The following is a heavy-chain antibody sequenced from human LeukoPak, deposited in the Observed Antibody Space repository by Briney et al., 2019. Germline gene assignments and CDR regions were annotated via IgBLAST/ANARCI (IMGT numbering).Heavy chain of an antibody. CDR2: ISAYNGNT. Sequence: ASVKVSCKASGYTFTSYGISWVRQAPGQGLEWMGWISAYNGNTNYAQKLQGRVTMTTDASTSTAYMELRSLRSDDTAVYYCARDTRDDYGDYWSLFDYWGQGTLVTVSS. J-gene: IGHJ4*02. V-gene: IGHV1-18*01. CDR3: ARDTRDDYGDYWSLFDY. CDR1: GYTFTSYG. D-gene: IGHD4-17*01.